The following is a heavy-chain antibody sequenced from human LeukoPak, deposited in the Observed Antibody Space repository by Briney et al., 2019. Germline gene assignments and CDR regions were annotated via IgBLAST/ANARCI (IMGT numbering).Heavy chain of an antibody. CDR1: GYSFSTYW. Sequence: GESLKISCRASGYSFSTYWVGWVRQMPGKGLEWMGIMYPGDSDTRYSPSFQGQFTISADKSISTAYLQWSSLKASDTAMYYCARRDGYNMGAFAIWGQGTMVTVSS. J-gene: IGHJ3*02. CDR2: MYPGDSDT. CDR3: ARRDGYNMGAFAI. V-gene: IGHV5-51*01. D-gene: IGHD5-24*01.